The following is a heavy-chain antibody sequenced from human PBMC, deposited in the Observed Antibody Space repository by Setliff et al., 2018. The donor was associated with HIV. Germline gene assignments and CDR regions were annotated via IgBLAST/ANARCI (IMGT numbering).Heavy chain of an antibody. Sequence: ASVKVSCKASGYTFTGYYIHWVRQAPGQGLEWMGWINPNSGDTNYADSVKGRFTIYRDNSKNTLSLQMNSLRAEDTAVYYCVRDRVESLWFGDLNYMDVWGKGTTVTVSS. V-gene: IGHV1-2*02. CDR3: VRDRVESLWFGDLNYMDV. J-gene: IGHJ6*03. CDR2: INPNSGDT. CDR1: GYTFTGYY. D-gene: IGHD3-10*01.